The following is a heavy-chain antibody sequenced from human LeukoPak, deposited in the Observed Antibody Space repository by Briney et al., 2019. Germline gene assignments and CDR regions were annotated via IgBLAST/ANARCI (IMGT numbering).Heavy chain of an antibody. CDR3: ARFHVHGYNSGLDL. CDR2: MHTSGNT. J-gene: IGHJ2*01. D-gene: IGHD5-24*01. V-gene: IGHV4-4*07. Sequence: SETLSLTCTVSGGSMSSNYRSWIRQPAGEGLEWIGRMHTSGNTNYNPSLKGRVTMSLDTSKNQVSLKLSSVTAADTAVYYCARFHVHGYNSGLDLWGRGTLVTVSA. CDR1: GGSMSSNY.